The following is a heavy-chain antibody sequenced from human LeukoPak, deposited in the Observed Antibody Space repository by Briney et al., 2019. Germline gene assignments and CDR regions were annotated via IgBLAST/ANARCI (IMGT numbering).Heavy chain of an antibody. CDR1: GGSISSYY. CDR3: ATRPLAVAGYDY. CDR2: IYYSGST. J-gene: IGHJ4*02. D-gene: IGHD6-19*01. Sequence: SETLSLTCTVSGGSISSYYWSWIRQPPGKGLEWVGYIYYSGSTNYNPSLKSRVTISVDTSKNQFSLKLSSVTAADTAVYYCATRPLAVAGYDYWGQETLVTVSS. V-gene: IGHV4-59*01.